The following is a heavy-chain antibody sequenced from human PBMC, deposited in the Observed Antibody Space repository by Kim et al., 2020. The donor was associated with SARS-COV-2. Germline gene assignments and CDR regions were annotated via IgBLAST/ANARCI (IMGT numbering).Heavy chain of an antibody. V-gene: IGHV7-4-1*02. CDR3: ARGDPRDF. CDR1: GYTFNTYA. CDR2: INTKTGTP. Sequence: ASVKLSCKAFGYTFNTYAMNWVRQAPGQGLEWVGWINTKTGTPTYAQGFTGRFVFSLDASVRTAYLQISRLRVEDTAVYYCARGDPRDFWGQGTLVSVSS. J-gene: IGHJ4*02.